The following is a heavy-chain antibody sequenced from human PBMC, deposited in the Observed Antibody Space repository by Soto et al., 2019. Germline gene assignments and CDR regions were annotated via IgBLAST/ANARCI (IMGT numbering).Heavy chain of an antibody. V-gene: IGHV1-69*02. CDR1: GDTFNSYT. D-gene: IGHD3-10*01. J-gene: IGHJ4*02. CDR3: AAAYGSGSQAFDY. CDR2: TIPILSMS. Sequence: QVHLVQSGAELKKPGSSVRVSCKASGDTFNSYTINWVRQAPGLGLEWMGRTIPILSMSDYALKVQGRLTITADKSTRTAYMELSGLRSEDTAIYYCAAAYGSGSQAFDYWGQGALVTVSS.